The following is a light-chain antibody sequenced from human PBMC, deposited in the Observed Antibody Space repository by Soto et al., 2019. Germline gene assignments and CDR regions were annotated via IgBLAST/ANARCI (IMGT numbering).Light chain of an antibody. V-gene: IGLV1-40*01. J-gene: IGLJ1*01. CDR1: SSNIGAGYD. CDR3: QSYDSSLSGYV. Sequence: QSVLTQPPSVSGAPGQRVTISCTGSSSNIGAGYDVHWYQQLPGTAPKLLIYGNSNRPSGVPDRFSGSKSGTSASLAITGVRAEDEADDYCQSYDSSLSGYVFGTGTKVTVL. CDR2: GNS.